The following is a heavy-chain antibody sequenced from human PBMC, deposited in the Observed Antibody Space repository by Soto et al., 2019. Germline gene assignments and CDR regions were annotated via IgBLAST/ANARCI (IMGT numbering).Heavy chain of an antibody. CDR2: INHSGST. D-gene: IGHD3-22*01. CDR1: GGSFSGYY. Sequence: SSETLSLTCAVYGGSFSGYYWSWIRQPPGKGLEWIGEINHSGSTNYNPSLKSRVTISVDTSKNQFSLKLSSVTAADTAVYYCARPGRYYDSSGYYEAFDYWGQGTLVTVSS. J-gene: IGHJ4*02. CDR3: ARPGRYYDSSGYYEAFDY. V-gene: IGHV4-34*01.